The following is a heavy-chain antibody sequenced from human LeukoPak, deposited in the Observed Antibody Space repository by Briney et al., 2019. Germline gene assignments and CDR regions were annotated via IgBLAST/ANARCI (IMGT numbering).Heavy chain of an antibody. Sequence: SETLSLTCTVSGGSISSSSYYWGWIRQPPGKGLEWIGSIYYSGSTYYNPSLKSRVIISVDTSKNHFSLKLSSVTAADTAVYYCARGTIAADDYYYMDVWGKGTTVTISS. CDR1: GGSISSSSYY. V-gene: IGHV4-39*02. J-gene: IGHJ6*03. D-gene: IGHD6-13*01. CDR3: ARGTIAADDYYYMDV. CDR2: IYYSGST.